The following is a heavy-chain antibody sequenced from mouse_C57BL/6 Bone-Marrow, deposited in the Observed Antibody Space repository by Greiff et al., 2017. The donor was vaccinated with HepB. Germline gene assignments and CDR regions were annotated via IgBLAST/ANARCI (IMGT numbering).Heavy chain of an antibody. D-gene: IGHD2-4*01. CDR2: ISSGSSTI. V-gene: IGHV5-17*01. CDR3: ARADYDVGAWFAY. Sequence: EVQRVESGGGLVKPGGSLKLSCAASGFTFSDYGMHWVRQAPEKGLEWVAYISSGSSTIYYADTVKGRFTISRDNAKNTLFLQMTSLRSEDTAMYYCARADYDVGAWFAYWGQGTLVTVSA. J-gene: IGHJ3*01. CDR1: GFTFSDYG.